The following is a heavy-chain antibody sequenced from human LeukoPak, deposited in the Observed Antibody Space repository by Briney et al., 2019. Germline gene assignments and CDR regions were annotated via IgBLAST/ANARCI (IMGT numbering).Heavy chain of an antibody. CDR3: VSQEVVPH. CDR1: GFSFTNYW. Sequence: PGGSLRLSCAASGFSFTNYWMSWVRQAPGKGLEWVANVKEDGTTKQYVDSVKGRFTISRDNAKNSLYLQMDSLPAEDTAVYYCVSQEVVPHWGQGTLVSVSS. CDR2: VKEDGTTK. J-gene: IGHJ4*02. D-gene: IGHD2-15*01. V-gene: IGHV3-7*01.